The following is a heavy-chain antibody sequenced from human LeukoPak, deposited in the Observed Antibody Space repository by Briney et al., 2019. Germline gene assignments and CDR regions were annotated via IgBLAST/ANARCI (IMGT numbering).Heavy chain of an antibody. J-gene: IGHJ4*02. CDR2: ISYDGNNI. CDR1: GFSFSRYA. Sequence: PGGSLRLSCAASGFSFSRYAMHWVRQPPGKGLEWVAVISYDGNNIYYADSVKGRFTISRDNSKNTLHLQMNSLRTEDTALYYCARDNGEGYFGSGSFDYWGQGILVIVSS. CDR3: ARDNGEGYFGSGSFDY. V-gene: IGHV3-30*04. D-gene: IGHD3-10*01.